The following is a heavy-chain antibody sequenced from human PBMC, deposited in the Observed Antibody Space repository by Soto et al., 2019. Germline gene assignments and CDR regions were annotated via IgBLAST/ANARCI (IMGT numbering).Heavy chain of an antibody. V-gene: IGHV4-59*08. Sequence: QVQLQQSGPGLVKPSETLSLTCTVSSGPSSSHNWGWIRQSPGRGLEWIGYVYNTGGTSYNPSLKSRVTLSADTSANHISLQLSFVTAADTAIYYCVRQGIGSLHGLVDVWGQGTTVSVSS. CDR1: SGPSSSHN. J-gene: IGHJ6*02. D-gene: IGHD1-26*01. CDR2: VYNTGGT. CDR3: VRQGIGSLHGLVDV.